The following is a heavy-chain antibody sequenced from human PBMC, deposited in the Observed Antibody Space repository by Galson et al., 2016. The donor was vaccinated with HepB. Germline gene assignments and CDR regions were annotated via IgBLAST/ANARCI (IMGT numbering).Heavy chain of an antibody. Sequence: SETLSLTCAVYGGSFSGYSWSWIRQPPGKGLEWIGEINHSGNTNYNPSLKSRVTISVDTSKNQFSLNVTSVTAADTAVYYCANVTPPRGRHTAQIWAYWFDPWGQGTLVTVSS. V-gene: IGHV4-34*01. CDR1: GGSFSGYS. J-gene: IGHJ5*02. D-gene: IGHD5-18*01. CDR3: ANVTPPRGRHTAQIWAYWFDP. CDR2: INHSGNT.